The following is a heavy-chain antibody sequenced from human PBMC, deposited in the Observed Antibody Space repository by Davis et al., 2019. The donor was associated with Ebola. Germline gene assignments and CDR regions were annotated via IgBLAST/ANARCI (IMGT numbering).Heavy chain of an antibody. V-gene: IGHV4-59*01. CDR1: GGSINTYF. CDR2: IHYLGNT. J-gene: IGHJ6*02. Sequence: SETLSLTCTVSGGSINTYFWSWIRQPPGKGLEWIGNIHYLGNTNYNPSLKSRVTMSVDMSKNQFSLKLSSVTAADTAVYYCARGNYGDYIVLYYYNMDVWGQGTTVTVSS. CDR3: ARGNYGDYIVLYYYNMDV. D-gene: IGHD4-17*01.